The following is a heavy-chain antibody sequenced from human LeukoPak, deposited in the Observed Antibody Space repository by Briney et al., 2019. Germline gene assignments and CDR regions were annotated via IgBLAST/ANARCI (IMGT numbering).Heavy chain of an antibody. CDR2: IYYSGST. CDR1: GGSISSYY. J-gene: IGHJ6*02. CDR3: ARSYYGSGSYGAYYYYGMDV. Sequence: SETLSLTCTVSGGSISSYYWSWIRQPPEKGLEWIGYIYYSGSTNYNPSLKSRVTISVDTSKNQFSLKLSSVTAADTAVYYCARSYYGSGSYGAYYYYGMDVWGQGTTVTVSS. V-gene: IGHV4-59*01. D-gene: IGHD3-10*01.